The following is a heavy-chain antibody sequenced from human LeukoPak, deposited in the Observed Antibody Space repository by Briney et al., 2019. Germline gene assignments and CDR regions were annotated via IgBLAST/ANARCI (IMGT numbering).Heavy chain of an antibody. Sequence: GGSLRLSCAASGFTFSNYWMHWVRQAPGKGLVWVSRIRPDGSATSYAESVKGRLTISRDNAKNTVYLQVNSLRAEDTAVYYCAELGITMIGGVWGKGTTVTISS. V-gene: IGHV3-74*01. CDR2: IRPDGSAT. D-gene: IGHD3-10*02. CDR3: AELGITMIGGV. CDR1: GFTFSNYW. J-gene: IGHJ6*04.